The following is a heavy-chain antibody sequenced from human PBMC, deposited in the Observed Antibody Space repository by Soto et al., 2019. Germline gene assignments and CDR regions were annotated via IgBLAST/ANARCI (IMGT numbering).Heavy chain of an antibody. CDR1: GGSISSGGYS. V-gene: IGHV4-30-2*01. Sequence: SETLSLTCAVSGGSISSGGYSWSWIRQPPGKGLEWIGYIYHSGSTYYNPSLKSRVTISVDRSKNQFSLKLSSVTAADTAVYYCARENETGTLDPWGQGTLVTVSS. CDR2: IYHSGST. CDR3: ARENETGTLDP. D-gene: IGHD1-1*01. J-gene: IGHJ5*02.